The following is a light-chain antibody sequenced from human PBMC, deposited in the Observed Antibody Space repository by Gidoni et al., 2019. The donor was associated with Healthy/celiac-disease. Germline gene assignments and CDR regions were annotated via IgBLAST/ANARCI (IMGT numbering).Light chain of an antibody. Sequence: SYELTQLPSVSVSPGQTASITCPGDKLGDKYACWYQQKPGQSPVLVIYQDSKRPSGIPERFSGSNSGNTATLTISGTQAMDEADYYCQAWDSSTAFFGTGTKVTVL. CDR2: QDS. CDR1: KLGDKY. CDR3: QAWDSSTAF. V-gene: IGLV3-1*01. J-gene: IGLJ1*01.